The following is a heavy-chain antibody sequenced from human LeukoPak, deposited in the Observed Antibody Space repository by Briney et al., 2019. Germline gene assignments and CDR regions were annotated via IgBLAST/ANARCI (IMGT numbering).Heavy chain of an antibody. CDR1: GFTLSSYW. D-gene: IGHD5-12*01. J-gene: IGHJ4*02. CDR2: INTDGTVT. Sequence: GGSLRLSCAASGFTLSSYWMHWVRQVPGKGLVWVSHINTDGTVTHYADSVKGRFTISRDNAKISLYLQMNSLRAEDTAMYYCARGRYSGTTYYFDYWGLGTLVTVSS. V-gene: IGHV3-74*01. CDR3: ARGRYSGTTYYFDY.